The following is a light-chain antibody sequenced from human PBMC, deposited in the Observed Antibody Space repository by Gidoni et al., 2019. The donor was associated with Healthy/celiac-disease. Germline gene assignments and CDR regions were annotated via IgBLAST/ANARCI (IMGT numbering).Light chain of an antibody. Sequence: ETVLTPSPVTLSVSSGDRATLSCSASETIDYKLAWYQQKPGQAPRLLLYGASIRATGVPDRFRGSGSGTEFTLTISSLQSEDFAFYYCQQYSNWPPFTFGGGTKVEMK. CDR2: GAS. V-gene: IGKV3-15*01. CDR3: QQYSNWPPFT. CDR1: ETIDYK. J-gene: IGKJ4*01.